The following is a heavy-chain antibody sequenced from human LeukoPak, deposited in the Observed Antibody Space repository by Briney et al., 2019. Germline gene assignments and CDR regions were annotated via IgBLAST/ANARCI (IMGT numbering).Heavy chain of an antibody. J-gene: IGHJ4*02. CDR1: GFTVSSNY. CDR2: IYRGGST. D-gene: IGHD3-22*01. CDR3: AKDPHKEMIVVVPDY. V-gene: IGHV3-53*01. Sequence: GGSLRLSCAASGFTVSSNYISWVRQAPGKGLEWVSVIYRGGSTYYADSVKGRFTISRDNSKNTLYLQMNSLRAEDTAVYYCAKDPHKEMIVVVPDYWGQGTLVTVSS.